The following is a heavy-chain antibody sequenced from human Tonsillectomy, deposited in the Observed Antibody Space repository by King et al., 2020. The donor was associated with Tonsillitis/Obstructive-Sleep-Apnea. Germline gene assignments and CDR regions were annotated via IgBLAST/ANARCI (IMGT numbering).Heavy chain of an antibody. D-gene: IGHD4-11*01. CDR1: GFTFSSYA. J-gene: IGHJ6*03. Sequence: VQLVESGGGVVQPGRSLRLSCAASGFTFSSYAMHWVRQAPGKGLEWVAVISYDGSNKYYADSVKGRFTISRDNSKNTLYLQMNSLRAEVTAVYYCAGPAYSNYESTGYYYMDVWGKGTTVTVSS. CDR3: AGPAYSNYESTGYYYMDV. CDR2: ISYDGSNK. V-gene: IGHV3-30*01.